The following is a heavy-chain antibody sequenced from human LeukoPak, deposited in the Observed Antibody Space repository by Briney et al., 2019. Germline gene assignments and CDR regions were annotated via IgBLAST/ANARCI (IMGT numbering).Heavy chain of an antibody. CDR3: ARATPAGDRCGRQVFEI. Sequence: GGSLRLSCGASGFIFSDHYMDWVRQAPGKGLECVGRTRNKANSYTTEYAASVKGRFAISRDDSKNSLYLQMNSLKTEDTAVYYCARATPAGDRCGRQVFEIWGQGTMVTVSS. CDR1: GFIFSDHY. J-gene: IGHJ3*02. D-gene: IGHD1-14*01. CDR2: TRNKANSYTT. V-gene: IGHV3-72*01.